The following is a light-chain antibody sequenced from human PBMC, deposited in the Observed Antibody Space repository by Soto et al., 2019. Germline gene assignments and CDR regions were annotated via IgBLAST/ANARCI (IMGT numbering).Light chain of an antibody. CDR1: QNIGRN. CDR3: QQYNNWPYT. Sequence: EIVMTQSPGTLSVSPGESATLSCRASQNIGRNVAWYQQKSGQAPRLLIYGASTRATGFPATFRGSGSGTEFTLTISSLQSEDSAIYYCQQYNNWPYTFGQRTKLEIK. J-gene: IGKJ2*01. V-gene: IGKV3-15*01. CDR2: GAS.